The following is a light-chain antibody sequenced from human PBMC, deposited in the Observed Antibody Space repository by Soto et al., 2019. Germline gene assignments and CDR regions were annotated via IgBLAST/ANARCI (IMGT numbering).Light chain of an antibody. CDR1: QGISNW. CDR3: QQANSFPPRS. V-gene: IGKV1-12*01. J-gene: IGKJ4*01. CDR2: SAS. Sequence: DLQMTQSPSFVSASVGDRVTITCRASQGISNWLAWYQQKPGKAPNLLIYSASSLQSGVPSRFSGSGSGTDFTLTISSLQPEDSAIYYCQQANSFPPRSFGGGTKVEIK.